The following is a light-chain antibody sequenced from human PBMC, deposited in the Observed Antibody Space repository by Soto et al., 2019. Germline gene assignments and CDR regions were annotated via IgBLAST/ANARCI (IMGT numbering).Light chain of an antibody. J-gene: IGLJ1*01. Sequence: QSALTQPASVSGSPGQSITISCTGTSSDVGGYNYVSWYQQHPGKAPKLMIYEVSNRPSGVSNRFSGSKSGNTASLTISGLHAEDEADYYCSSSTSSVYVFGTGTKVTVL. V-gene: IGLV2-14*01. CDR2: EVS. CDR3: SSSTSSVYV. CDR1: SSDVGGYNY.